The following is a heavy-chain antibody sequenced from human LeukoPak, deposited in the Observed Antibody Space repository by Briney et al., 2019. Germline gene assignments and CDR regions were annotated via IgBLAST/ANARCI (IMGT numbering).Heavy chain of an antibody. CDR1: GGSIRSSYYY. D-gene: IGHD3-22*01. Sequence: PSETLSLTCTVSGGSIRSSYYYWGWIRQPPGKGLEWIGSIYDSGCTYYNPSLKSRVTISVDTSKNQFSLKLNSVTAADTAVYYCARRGYYYDSSGYPQRRAEYFQHWGQGTLVTVSS. J-gene: IGHJ1*01. CDR2: IYDSGCT. CDR3: ARRGYYYDSSGYPQRRAEYFQH. V-gene: IGHV4-39*01.